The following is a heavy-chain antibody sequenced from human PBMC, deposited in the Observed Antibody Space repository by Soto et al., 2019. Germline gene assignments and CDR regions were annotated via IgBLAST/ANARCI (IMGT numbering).Heavy chain of an antibody. D-gene: IGHD5-18*01. Sequence: SETLSLTCTVSGGSINNYYWNWIRQPAGKGLEWIGHIYTSGSAHYNPSLRSRVTMSVDTSNNQFSLKLTSVTAADTAVYYCARDIESGYNYDAFDMWGQGTMVTVSS. CDR1: GGSINNYY. V-gene: IGHV4-4*07. CDR2: IYTSGSA. J-gene: IGHJ3*02. CDR3: ARDIESGYNYDAFDM.